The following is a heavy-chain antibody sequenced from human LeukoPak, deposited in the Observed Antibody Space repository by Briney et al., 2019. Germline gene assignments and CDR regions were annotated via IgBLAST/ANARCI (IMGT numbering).Heavy chain of an antibody. CDR1: GGSFSGYY. CDR2: INHSGST. V-gene: IGHV4-34*01. CDR3: ARQSGYVGY. J-gene: IGHJ4*02. D-gene: IGHD5-12*01. Sequence: PSETLSLTCAVYGGSFSGYYWSWIRQPPGKGLEWIGEINHSGSTNYNPSLKSRVTISVDTSKNQFSLKLSSVTAADTAVYYCARQSGYVGYWGQGTLVTVSS.